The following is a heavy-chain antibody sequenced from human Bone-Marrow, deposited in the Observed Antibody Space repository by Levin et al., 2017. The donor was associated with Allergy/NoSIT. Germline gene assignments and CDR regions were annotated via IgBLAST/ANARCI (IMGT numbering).Heavy chain of an antibody. V-gene: IGHV3-33*01. CDR1: GFTFSSYG. Sequence: GGSLRLSCEASGFTFSSYGMHWVRQAPGKGLEWVAIIWYDGSQKYYADTVEGRCTVSRDDSKNTLYLQMNSLRAEDTAVYYCARDRSITGLDYWGQGTLVTVSS. J-gene: IGHJ4*02. D-gene: IGHD6-6*01. CDR3: ARDRSITGLDY. CDR2: IWYDGSQK.